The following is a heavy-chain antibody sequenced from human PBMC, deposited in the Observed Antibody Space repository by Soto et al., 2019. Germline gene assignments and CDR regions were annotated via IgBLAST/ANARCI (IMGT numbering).Heavy chain of an antibody. V-gene: IGHV4-59*01. CDR2: IYYSGST. D-gene: IGHD6-25*01. J-gene: IGHJ5*02. CDR3: ARPHGGSSGWDNWFDP. CDR1: GGSISRYY. Sequence: QVQLQESGPGLVKPSETLSLTCNVSGGSISRYYWSWIRQPPGKGLEWIGYIYYSGSTNDNPALKSRVTIKADTSKNQVCLKLSSVTAADTAVYYCARPHGGSSGWDNWFDPWGQGTLVTVSS.